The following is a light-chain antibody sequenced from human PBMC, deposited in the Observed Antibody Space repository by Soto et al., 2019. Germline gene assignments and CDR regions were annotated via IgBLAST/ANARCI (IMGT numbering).Light chain of an antibody. J-gene: IGKJ1*01. Sequence: DIMLTQSPGTLSLSPGGRATRSCRASQPVDYNYVAWYQQKPGQIPRLLIYAASYRATGITDRFSGSGSGKEFTLSISRLDPADFAVYYCQHYAASPWAVGQGTKVEIK. V-gene: IGKV3-20*01. CDR2: AAS. CDR3: QHYAASPWA. CDR1: QPVDYNY.